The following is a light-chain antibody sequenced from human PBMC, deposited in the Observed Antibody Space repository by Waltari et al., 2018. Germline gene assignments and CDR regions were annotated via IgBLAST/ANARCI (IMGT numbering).Light chain of an antibody. CDR2: AAS. CDR3: QQYDWSPPGYT. CDR1: QTVDSNS. Sequence: IALTQSPGTLSLSPGERATLSCRASQTVDSNSVAWYPQRPGQVPRLLICAASSRATGIPDRFSASGSGTDFTLTISRLEPEDFAVYYCQQYDWSPPGYTFGQGTKLEIK. V-gene: IGKV3-20*01. J-gene: IGKJ2*01.